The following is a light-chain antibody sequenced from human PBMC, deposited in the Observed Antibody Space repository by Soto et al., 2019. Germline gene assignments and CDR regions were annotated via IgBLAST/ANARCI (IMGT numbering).Light chain of an antibody. J-gene: IGKJ1*01. CDR1: QSVGIY. V-gene: IGKV3-11*01. Sequence: EIVLTQFPATLSLSPGDRATLSCRASQSVGIYLAWYQQKPGQAPRLLIYDASNRATGIPARFSGSGSGTDFTLTIHSLEPEDFAVYVCPNRSHSPPMWPFGQGTKVELK. CDR3: PNRSHSPPMWP. CDR2: DAS.